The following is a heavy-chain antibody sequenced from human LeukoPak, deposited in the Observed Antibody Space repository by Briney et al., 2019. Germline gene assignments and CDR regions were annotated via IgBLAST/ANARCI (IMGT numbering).Heavy chain of an antibody. J-gene: IGHJ4*02. CDR2: ISWDGGST. CDR3: AIMGSYDSSGYPNFDY. Sequence: GGSLRLSCAASGFTFDDYTMHWVRQAPGKGLEWVSLISWDGGSTYYADSVKGRFTISRDNSKNSLYLQMNSLRTEDTALYYCAIMGSYDSSGYPNFDYWGQGTLVTVSS. D-gene: IGHD3-22*01. CDR1: GFTFDDYT. V-gene: IGHV3-43*01.